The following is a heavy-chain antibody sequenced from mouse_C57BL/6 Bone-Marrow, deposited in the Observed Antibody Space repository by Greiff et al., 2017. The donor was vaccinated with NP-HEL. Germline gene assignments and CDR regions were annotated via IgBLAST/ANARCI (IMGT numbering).Heavy chain of an antibody. CDR3: AVYGNYYV. D-gene: IGHD2-10*02. V-gene: IGHV1-59*01. CDR1: GYTFTSYW. Sequence: QVQLQQPGAELVRPGTSVKLSCKASGYTFTSYWMHWVKQRPGQGLEWIGVIDPSDSYTNYNQKFKGKATLTVDTSSSTAYMQLSSLTSEDSAVYYCAVYGNYYVWGQGTTLTVSS. J-gene: IGHJ2*01. CDR2: IDPSDSYT.